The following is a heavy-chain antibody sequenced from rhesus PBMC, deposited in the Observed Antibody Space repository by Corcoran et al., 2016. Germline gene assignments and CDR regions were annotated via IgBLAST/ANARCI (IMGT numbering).Heavy chain of an antibody. Sequence: QVQLQESGPGLVKPSETLSLTCAVSGFSISSSYDWGWIRQPPGKGLEYIGDINNRGSTYYNPSLKSRVTISKDTSKNQFSLKLSSVTAADTAVYYCARRDFWGQGVLVTVSS. CDR2: INNRGST. CDR1: GFSISSSYD. J-gene: IGHJ5-2*01. V-gene: IGHV4-99*01. CDR3: ARRDF.